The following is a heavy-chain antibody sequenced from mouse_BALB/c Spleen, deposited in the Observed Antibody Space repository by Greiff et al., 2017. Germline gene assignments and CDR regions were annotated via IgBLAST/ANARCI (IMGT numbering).Heavy chain of an antibody. J-gene: IGHJ3*01. V-gene: IGHV5-12-2*01. D-gene: IGHD2-4*01. CDR1: GFTFSSYT. Sequence: EVQLVESGGGLVQPGGSLKLSCAASGFTFSSYTMSWVRQTPEKRLEWVAYISNGGGSTYYPDTVKGRFTISRDNAKNTLYLQMSSLKSEDTAMYCCTRQSYDYSGASIAYWGQGTLVTVSA. CDR2: ISNGGGST. CDR3: TRQSYDYSGASIAY.